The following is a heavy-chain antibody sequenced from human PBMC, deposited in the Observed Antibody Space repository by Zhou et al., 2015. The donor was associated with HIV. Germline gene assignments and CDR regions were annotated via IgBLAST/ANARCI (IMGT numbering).Heavy chain of an antibody. CDR2: IWYDGSNK. CDR3: AGGGLGGYNSGGIDY. CDR1: GFTFSSYA. D-gene: IGHD5-24*01. Sequence: QVQLVESGGGVVQPGRSLRLSCAASGFTFSSYAMHWVRQAPGKGLEWVAVIWYDGSNKDYADSVKGRFTISRDNPKNTLYLQMNSLRVEDTAVYYCAGGGLGGYNSGGIDYWGQGTLVTVSS. V-gene: IGHV3-33*08. J-gene: IGHJ4*02.